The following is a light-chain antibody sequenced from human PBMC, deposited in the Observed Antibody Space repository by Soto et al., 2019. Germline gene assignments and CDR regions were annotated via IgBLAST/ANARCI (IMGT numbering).Light chain of an antibody. Sequence: QNTHSPSTLYACVGDRDIITCRASHSITGFLAWCQQKPGKAPKLMIYKASTLETGVPSRFSGSGSGAEFTLTISGLQPDDFATYYCQQYNNHSWTFGQGTKVDI. J-gene: IGKJ1*01. CDR3: QQYNNHSWT. CDR2: KAS. CDR1: HSITGF. V-gene: IGKV1-5*03.